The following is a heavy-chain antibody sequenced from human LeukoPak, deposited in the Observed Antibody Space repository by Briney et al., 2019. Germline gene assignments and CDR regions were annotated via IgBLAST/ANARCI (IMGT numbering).Heavy chain of an antibody. CDR3: AKDAYYGDYPRGGFDP. D-gene: IGHD4-17*01. CDR2: ISYDGSNK. V-gene: IGHV3-30*18. J-gene: IGHJ5*02. CDR1: GFTFSSYG. Sequence: GGSLRLSCAASGFTFSSYGMHWVRQAPGKGLEWVAVISYDGSNKYYADSVKGRFTISRDNSKNTLYLQMNSLRAEDTAVYYCAKDAYYGDYPRGGFDPWGQGTLVTVSS.